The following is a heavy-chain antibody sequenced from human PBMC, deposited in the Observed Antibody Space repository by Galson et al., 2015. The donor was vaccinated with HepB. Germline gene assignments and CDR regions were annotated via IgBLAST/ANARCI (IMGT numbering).Heavy chain of an antibody. CDR3: ARVTGTVTTYDAFDI. D-gene: IGHD4-17*01. Sequence: SVKVSCKASGYTFTSYAMHWVRQAPGQRLEWMGWISAGNGNTKYSQKFQGRVAFARDTSASTAYMELSSLRSEDTAVYFCARVTGTVTTYDAFDIWGQGTMVTVSS. CDR2: ISAGNGNT. CDR1: GYTFTSYA. V-gene: IGHV1-3*01. J-gene: IGHJ3*02.